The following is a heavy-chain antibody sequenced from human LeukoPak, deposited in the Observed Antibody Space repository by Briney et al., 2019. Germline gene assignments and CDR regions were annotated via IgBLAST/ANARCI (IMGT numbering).Heavy chain of an antibody. CDR2: IYYSGST. Sequence: SETLSLTCTVSGGSISRSSSYWGWIRQPPGKGLEWIGSIYYSGSTYYNPSLKSRVTISVDTSKNQFSLKLTSVTAADTAVYYCASAPQAYCGGDCYSFDYWGQGTLVTVSS. V-gene: IGHV4-39*07. D-gene: IGHD2-21*01. J-gene: IGHJ4*02. CDR3: ASAPQAYCGGDCYSFDY. CDR1: GGSISRSSSY.